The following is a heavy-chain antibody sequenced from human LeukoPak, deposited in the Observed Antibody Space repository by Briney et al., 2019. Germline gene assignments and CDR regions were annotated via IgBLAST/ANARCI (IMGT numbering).Heavy chain of an antibody. V-gene: IGHV4-59*08. CDR2: IYYSGST. CDR1: GGSISSYY. Sequence: SETLSLTCTVSGGSISSYYWSRIRQPPGKGLEWIGYIYYSGSTNYNPSLKSRVTISVDTSKNQFSLKLGSVTAADTAVYYCASKRYYYYGMDVWGQGTTVTVSS. CDR3: ASKRYYYYGMDV. J-gene: IGHJ6*02.